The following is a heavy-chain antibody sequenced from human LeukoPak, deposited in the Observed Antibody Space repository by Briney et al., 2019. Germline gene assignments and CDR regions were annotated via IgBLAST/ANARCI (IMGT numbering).Heavy chain of an antibody. J-gene: IGHJ4*02. D-gene: IGHD6-13*01. CDR3: ARGGYSGPWATLDY. V-gene: IGHV3-53*01. CDR1: GLTVSSNY. Sequence: PGGSLRLSCAASGLTVSSNYMSWVRQAPGKGLEWVSVVYIGGTTYYADSVKGRFTISRDNSKNTVYLQMNSLRADDTAVYYCARGGYSGPWATLDYWRQGTLVTVSS. CDR2: VYIGGTT.